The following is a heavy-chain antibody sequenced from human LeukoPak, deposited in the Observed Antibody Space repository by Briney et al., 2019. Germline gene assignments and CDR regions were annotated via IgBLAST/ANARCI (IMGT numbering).Heavy chain of an antibody. Sequence: ASVKVSCKASGYTFTSYGISWVRQAPGQGLEWMGWISAYNGNTNYAQKLQGRVTMTTDTSTSTAYMELRSLRSDDTAVYYCARVDIVATINPFDYWGQGTLVTVSS. CDR3: ARVDIVATINPFDY. CDR1: GYTFTSYG. CDR2: ISAYNGNT. D-gene: IGHD5-12*01. V-gene: IGHV1-18*01. J-gene: IGHJ4*02.